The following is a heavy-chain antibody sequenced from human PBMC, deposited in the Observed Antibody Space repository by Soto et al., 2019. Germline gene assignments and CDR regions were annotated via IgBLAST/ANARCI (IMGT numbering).Heavy chain of an antibody. D-gene: IGHD4-4*01. CDR1: GGSISSGDYY. V-gene: IGHV4-30-4*01. Sequence: SETLSLTCTVSGGSISSGDYYWSWIRQPPGKGLEWIGYIYYSGSTYYNPSLKSRVTISVDTSKNQFSLKLSSVTAADTAVYYCAREGSGLQWFXYWGQGTLVTVSS. J-gene: IGHJ4*02. CDR3: AREGSGLQWFXY. CDR2: IYYSGST.